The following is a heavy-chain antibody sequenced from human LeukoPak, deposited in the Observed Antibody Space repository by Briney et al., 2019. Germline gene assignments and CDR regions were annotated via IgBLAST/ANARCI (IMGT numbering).Heavy chain of an antibody. J-gene: IGHJ3*02. CDR1: GFTFSSYS. D-gene: IGHD2-8*01. Sequence: PGGSLRLSCAASGFTFSSYSMNWVRQAPGKGLEWVSYISSSSSTIYYADSVKGRFTISRDNAENSLYLQMNSLRDEDTAVYYCARDLKISNGHSPRGAFDIWGQGTMVTVSS. V-gene: IGHV3-48*02. CDR2: ISSSSSTI. CDR3: ARDLKISNGHSPRGAFDI.